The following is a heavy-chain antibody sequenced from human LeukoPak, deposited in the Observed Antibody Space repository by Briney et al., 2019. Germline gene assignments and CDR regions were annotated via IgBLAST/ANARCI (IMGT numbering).Heavy chain of an antibody. CDR2: ISYDGSNK. D-gene: IGHD3-10*01. CDR3: ARAPGGHAPVNY. Sequence: GRSLRLSCAASGYTFSSYAMHWVRQAPGKGLEWVAVISYDGSNKYYADSVKGRFTISRDNSKNTLYLQMNSLRAEDTAVYYCARAPGGHAPVNYWGQGTLVTVSS. J-gene: IGHJ4*02. V-gene: IGHV3-30*04. CDR1: GYTFSSYA.